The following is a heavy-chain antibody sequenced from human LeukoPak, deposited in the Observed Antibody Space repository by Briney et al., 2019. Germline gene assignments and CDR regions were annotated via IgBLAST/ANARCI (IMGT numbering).Heavy chain of an antibody. CDR3: AKIGVTAKWFFDV. CDR2: ISDTSVYT. Sequence: GGSLTLSCAASGFPFSNHGMSWVRQAPGKGPEWVSSISDTSVYTYYAAFVKGRFTISRDNSQSTLFLHMNNVGAEDTAIYFCAKIGVTAKWFFDVWGRGTLVSVSS. J-gene: IGHJ2*01. CDR1: GFPFSNHG. V-gene: IGHV3-23*01. D-gene: IGHD2-21*02.